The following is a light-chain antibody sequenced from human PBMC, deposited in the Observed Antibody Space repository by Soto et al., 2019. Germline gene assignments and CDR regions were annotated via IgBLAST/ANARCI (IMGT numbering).Light chain of an antibody. CDR3: QQIYETPIT. J-gene: IGKJ5*01. V-gene: IGKV1-39*01. CDR1: QSLSSY. CDR2: DAS. Sequence: DIQMTQSPSSLSASVGDRVTITCRASQSLSSYLNWYQHKPGKAPNLLIYDASSLQSGVPSRFSGSGSGTDFTHTISSLQPEDFATDYCQQIYETPITLGQGTRLAIK.